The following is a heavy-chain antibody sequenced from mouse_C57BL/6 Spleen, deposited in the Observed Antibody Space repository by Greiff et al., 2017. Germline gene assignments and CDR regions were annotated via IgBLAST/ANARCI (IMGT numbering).Heavy chain of an antibody. Sequence: QVQLQQPGAELVRPGSSVKLSCKASGYTFTSYWMHWVKQRPIQGLEWIGNIDPSDSETHYNQKFKDKATLTVDKSSSTAYMQLSSLTSEDSAVYYCARGVYYDYDGPYYAVDYWGQGTSVTVSS. D-gene: IGHD2-4*01. CDR3: ARGVYYDYDGPYYAVDY. V-gene: IGHV1-52*01. CDR1: GYTFTSYW. J-gene: IGHJ4*01. CDR2: IDPSDSET.